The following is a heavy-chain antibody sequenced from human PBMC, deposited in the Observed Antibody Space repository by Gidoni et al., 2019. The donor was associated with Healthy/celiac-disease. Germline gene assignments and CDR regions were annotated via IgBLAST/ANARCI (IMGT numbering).Heavy chain of an antibody. V-gene: IGHV3-30-3*01. J-gene: IGHJ4*02. CDR3: ARDMYYYGSGSCDY. Sequence: QVQLVEAGGGVVQPGRSLRLSCAASGFTFSSYAMQWVRQAPGKGLEWVACISYDGSNKYYADSVKGRFTISRDNSKNTLYLLMNILRAEDTAVYYCARDMYYYGSGSCDYWGQGTLVTVSS. CDR1: GFTFSSYA. CDR2: ISYDGSNK. D-gene: IGHD3-10*01.